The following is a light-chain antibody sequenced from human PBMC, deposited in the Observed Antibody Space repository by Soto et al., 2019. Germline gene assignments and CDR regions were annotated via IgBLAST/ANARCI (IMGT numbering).Light chain of an antibody. Sequence: DIQMTQSPSSLSASVGDRVTITCRASQGITNYLAWYQQKPGKAPKLLIYDASTLQSGVPSRFTGSGSGTDFTLTINSLQPEDVATYYCQKFNGAPWTFGQGTKVEIK. CDR1: QGITNY. J-gene: IGKJ1*01. V-gene: IGKV1-27*01. CDR3: QKFNGAPWT. CDR2: DAS.